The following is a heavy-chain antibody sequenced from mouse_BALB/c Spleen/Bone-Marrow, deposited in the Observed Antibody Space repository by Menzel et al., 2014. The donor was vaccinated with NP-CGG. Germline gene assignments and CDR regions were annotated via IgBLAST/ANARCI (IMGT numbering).Heavy chain of an antibody. V-gene: IGHV1-7*01. Sequence: QVQLKQSGAELAKPGASVKMSCKASGYTFTVYWIHWVKQRPGQGLEWIGYINPGTAYTEYNQKFKDKATLTADKSSTTAYMQLSSLTSEDSAVYYCALTTATPFAYWGQGTLVTVS. CDR3: ALTTATPFAY. CDR1: GYTFTVYW. D-gene: IGHD1-2*01. CDR2: INPGTAYT. J-gene: IGHJ3*01.